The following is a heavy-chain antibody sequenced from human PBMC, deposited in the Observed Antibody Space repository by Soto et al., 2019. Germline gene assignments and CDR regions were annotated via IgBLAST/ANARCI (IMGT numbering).Heavy chain of an antibody. D-gene: IGHD1-1*01. CDR2: IISSSSYI. J-gene: IGHJ4*02. CDR1: GFTFSSYS. V-gene: IGHV3-21*01. CDR3: AGDPDDDDY. Sequence: EVQLVESGGGLVKPGGSLRLSCAASGFTFSSYSMNWVRQAPGKGLEWVPSIISSSSYIYYAASVKGRFTISRANPKNSLYLQMNSLRAEDTAVYYYAGDPDDDDYGGQGTVVTVSS.